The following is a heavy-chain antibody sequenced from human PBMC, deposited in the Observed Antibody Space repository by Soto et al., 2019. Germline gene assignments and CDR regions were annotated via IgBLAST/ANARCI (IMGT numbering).Heavy chain of an antibody. Sequence: GGSLRLSCAASGFTFSSYAMSWVRQAPGKGLEWVSAISGSGGSTYYADSVKGRFTISRDNSKNTLYLQMNSLRAEDTAVYYCAKGGSVELLWFGESRSYYYYYMDVWGKGTTVTVSS. CDR2: ISGSGGST. CDR1: GFTFSSYA. V-gene: IGHV3-23*01. CDR3: AKGGSVELLWFGESRSYYYYYMDV. D-gene: IGHD3-10*01. J-gene: IGHJ6*03.